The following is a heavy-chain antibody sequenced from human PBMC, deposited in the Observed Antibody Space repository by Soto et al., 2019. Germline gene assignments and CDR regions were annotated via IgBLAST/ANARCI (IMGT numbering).Heavy chain of an antibody. Sequence: QLQLQESGPGLVKPSETLSLTCTVSGGSISSSSNHWGWIRQPPGKGLEWIGNIYYIENTYYNHSLKSRVTISVDTSKNQFSLRLTSVTAADTAVYYCATHPPYGPLDHWGQGTLVTVSS. J-gene: IGHJ4*02. V-gene: IGHV4-39*01. CDR2: IYYIENT. D-gene: IGHD4-17*01. CDR3: ATHPPYGPLDH. CDR1: GGSISSSSNH.